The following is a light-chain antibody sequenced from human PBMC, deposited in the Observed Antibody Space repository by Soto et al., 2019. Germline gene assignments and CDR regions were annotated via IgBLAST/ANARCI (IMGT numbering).Light chain of an antibody. Sequence: DIQMTQSPSTLSASVGGRVTITCRAIQSVRTWVAWYQQKPGKAPKLLIYGASNLESGVPSRFSGSGSGTEFTLTITTLQPDDFTTYFCQLYNRNTWSFGPGTKVDIK. CDR2: GAS. J-gene: IGKJ1*01. V-gene: IGKV1-5*01. CDR3: QLYNRNTWS. CDR1: QSVRTW.